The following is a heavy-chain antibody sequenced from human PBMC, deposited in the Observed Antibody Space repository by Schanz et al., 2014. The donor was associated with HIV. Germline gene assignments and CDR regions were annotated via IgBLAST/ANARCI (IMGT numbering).Heavy chain of an antibody. CDR2: IIGDGGGSDIIT. Sequence: EVQLLESGGGLVQPGGFLRLSCAASGFTFSRYAMSWVRQAPGKGLEWVSAIIGDGGGSDIITFYADSVKGRLTISRDNXXXTLYLQMNSLRAXXXXXXYCAKSRGDSWPYGMDVWGQGTTVTVSS. CDR3: AKSRGDSWPYGMDV. V-gene: IGHV3-23*01. J-gene: IGHJ6*02. D-gene: IGHD4-17*01. CDR1: GFTFSRYA.